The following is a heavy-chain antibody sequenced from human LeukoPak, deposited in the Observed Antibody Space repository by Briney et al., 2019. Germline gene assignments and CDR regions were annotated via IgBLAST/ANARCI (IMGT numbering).Heavy chain of an antibody. Sequence: SVKVSCKASGGTFSSYAISWVRQAPGQGLEWMGGIIPIFGTANYAQKFQGRVTITADESTSTAYMELSSLRSEDTAVYYCARDRDIVVVPADYYYYYGMDVWGQGTTVTVSS. CDR3: ARDRDIVVVPADYYYYYGMDV. D-gene: IGHD2-2*01. V-gene: IGHV1-69*13. CDR2: IIPIFGTA. J-gene: IGHJ6*02. CDR1: GGTFSSYA.